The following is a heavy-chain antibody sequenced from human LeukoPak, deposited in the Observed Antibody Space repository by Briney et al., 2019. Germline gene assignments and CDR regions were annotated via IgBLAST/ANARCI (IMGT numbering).Heavy chain of an antibody. CDR1: GFTFSSYA. D-gene: IGHD6-19*01. CDR2: ISYDGSNK. CDR3: ARAIYSSGWEFDY. Sequence: GGSLRLSCAASGFTFSSYAMHWVRQAPGKGLEWVAVISYDGSNKYYADSVKGRFTISRDNSKNTLYLQMNSLRAEDTAVYYCARAIYSSGWEFDYWGQGTLVTVSS. J-gene: IGHJ4*02. V-gene: IGHV3-30-3*01.